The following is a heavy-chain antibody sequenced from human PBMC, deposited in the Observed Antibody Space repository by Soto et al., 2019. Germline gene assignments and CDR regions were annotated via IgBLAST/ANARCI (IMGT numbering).Heavy chain of an antibody. CDR2: ISSSSSYI. D-gene: IGHD2-15*01. Sequence: GGSLRLSCAASGFTFSSYSMNWVRQAPGKGLEWVSSISSSSSYIYYADSVKGRFTISRDNGNDSLYLQMNSLRDEDTAVYFCARCSRNSCYSYGVDVWGQGATVTVSS. V-gene: IGHV3-21*01. J-gene: IGHJ6*02. CDR1: GFTFSSYS. CDR3: ARCSRNSCYSYGVDV.